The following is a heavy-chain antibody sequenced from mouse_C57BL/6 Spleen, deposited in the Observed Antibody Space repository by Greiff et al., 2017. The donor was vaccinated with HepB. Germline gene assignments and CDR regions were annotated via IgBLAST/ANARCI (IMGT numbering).Heavy chain of an antibody. Sequence: VQLQQSGAELAKPGASVRLSCKASGYTFTSYWMHWVKQRPGQGLEWIGYINPSSGYTKYNQKFKDKATLTADKSSSTAYMQLSSLTYEDSAVYYCARAPMITTRYFDVWGTGTTVTVSS. CDR1: GYTFTSYW. D-gene: IGHD2-4*01. J-gene: IGHJ1*03. CDR3: ARAPMITTRYFDV. CDR2: INPSSGYT. V-gene: IGHV1-7*01.